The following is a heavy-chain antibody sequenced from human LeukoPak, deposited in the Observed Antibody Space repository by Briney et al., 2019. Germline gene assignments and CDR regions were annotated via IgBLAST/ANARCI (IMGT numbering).Heavy chain of an antibody. CDR2: IYHSGST. CDR1: GYSISSGYY. J-gene: IGHJ5*02. D-gene: IGHD1-1*01. Sequence: SETLSLTCAVSGYSISSGYYWGWIRQPPGKGLEWIGSIYHSGSTYYNPSLKSRVTISVDTSKNQFSLKLSSVTAADTAVYYCAQRVRGGNNLFDPWGQGTLVTVSS. V-gene: IGHV4-38-2*01. CDR3: AQRVRGGNNLFDP.